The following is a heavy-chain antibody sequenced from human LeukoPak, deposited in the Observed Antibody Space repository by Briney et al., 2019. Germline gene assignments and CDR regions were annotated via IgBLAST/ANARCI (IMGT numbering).Heavy chain of an antibody. Sequence: KTGGSLRLSCAASGFTFSNAWMSWVRQAPGKGLEWVGRIKSKTDGGTTDYAAPVKGRFTISRDDTKNTAYLQMNSLKTEDTAVYYCSCRGMTVVVTSNKSDAFDIWGQGIMVTVSS. CDR1: GFTFSNAW. CDR2: IKSKTDGGTT. D-gene: IGHD3-22*01. CDR3: SCRGMTVVVTSNKSDAFDI. V-gene: IGHV3-15*01. J-gene: IGHJ3*02.